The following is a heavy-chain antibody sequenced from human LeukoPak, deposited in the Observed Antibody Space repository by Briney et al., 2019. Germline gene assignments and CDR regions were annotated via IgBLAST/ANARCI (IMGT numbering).Heavy chain of an antibody. CDR1: GFMLSGSA. J-gene: IGHJ6*02. CDR2: ISSSSSYI. CDR3: ARDPPIYQGISSYYYGMDV. Sequence: GGSLRLSCAASGFMLSGSAMNWVRQAPGKGLEWVSSISSSSSYIYYADSVKGRFTISRDNAKNSLYLQMNSLRAEDTAVYYCARDPPIYQGISSYYYGMDVWGQGTTVTVSS. D-gene: IGHD3-3*02. V-gene: IGHV3-21*01.